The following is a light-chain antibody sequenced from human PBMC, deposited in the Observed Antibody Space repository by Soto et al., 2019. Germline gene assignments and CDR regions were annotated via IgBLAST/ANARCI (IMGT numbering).Light chain of an antibody. V-gene: IGKV1-9*01. Sequence: DIQLAQSPSFLAASVGDRVNITCLASQGISSYLAWYQQKPGKAPKLLIYAASTLQSGVPSRFSGSGSGTEFTLTISSLQPEDFATYYCQQLNSYPITFGQGTRLEIK. J-gene: IGKJ5*01. CDR3: QQLNSYPIT. CDR2: AAS. CDR1: QGISSY.